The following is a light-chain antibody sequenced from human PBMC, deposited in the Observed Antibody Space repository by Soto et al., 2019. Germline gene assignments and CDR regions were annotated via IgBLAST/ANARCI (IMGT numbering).Light chain of an antibody. Sequence: VRTQSPSTPYRSPWHIHILYFXXCQSVSSNLAWYQQKPGQAPRLLIYGASSRATGIPVRFSGSGSGTEFTLTISSLQSEDFAVCYCQQYNNWPLITFGQGTRLEI. CDR1: QSVSSN. V-gene: IGKV3-15*01. CDR2: GAS. J-gene: IGKJ5*01. CDR3: QQYNNWPLIT.